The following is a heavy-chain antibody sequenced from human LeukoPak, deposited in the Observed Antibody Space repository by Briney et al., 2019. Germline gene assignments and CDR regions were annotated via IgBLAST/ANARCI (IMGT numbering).Heavy chain of an antibody. J-gene: IGHJ6*02. CDR3: ARGAPDGDYYSYYYYGMDV. Sequence: PSETLSLTCAVYGGSFSGYYWSWLPQPPGKGREWIGEFNHSGNTNYHPSLKSRVPKPQEQSKNHFSLKLSSVTAADPAVYYCARGAPDGDYYSYYYYGMDVWGQGTTVTVSS. D-gene: IGHD4-17*01. V-gene: IGHV4-34*01. CDR2: FNHSGNT. CDR1: GGSFSGYY.